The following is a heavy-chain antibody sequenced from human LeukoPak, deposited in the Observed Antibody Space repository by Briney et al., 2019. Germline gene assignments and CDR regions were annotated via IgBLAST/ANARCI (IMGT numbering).Heavy chain of an antibody. CDR3: ARDGEGSRTPFDY. D-gene: IGHD1-26*01. V-gene: IGHV4-39*07. CDR1: GGSFSSSNYY. Sequence: PSETLSLTCTVSGGSFSSSNYYWGWIRQPPGKGLEWNGSIYYSGSTYYNPSLMSRVTMSVDTSKNQFSLNLSSVTAADTAVYYCARDGEGSRTPFDYWGQGILVTVSS. J-gene: IGHJ4*02. CDR2: IYYSGST.